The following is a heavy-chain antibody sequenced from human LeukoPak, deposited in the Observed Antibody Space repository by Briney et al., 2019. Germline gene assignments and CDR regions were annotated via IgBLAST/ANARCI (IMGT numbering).Heavy chain of an antibody. Sequence: SGGSLRLSCAASGFTFSSYAMHWVRQAPGKGLEWVAVISYDGSNKYYADSVKGRFTISRDSSKNTLYLQMNSLRAEDTAVYYCARDEDIVATIGGYFDYWGQGTLVTVSS. CDR3: ARDEDIVATIGGYFDY. V-gene: IGHV3-30*04. J-gene: IGHJ4*02. CDR1: GFTFSSYA. CDR2: ISYDGSNK. D-gene: IGHD5-12*01.